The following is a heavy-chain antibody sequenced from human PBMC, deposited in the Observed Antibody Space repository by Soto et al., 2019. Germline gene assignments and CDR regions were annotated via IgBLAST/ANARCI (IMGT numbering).Heavy chain of an antibody. D-gene: IGHD2-2*01. CDR1: GFTFSSYG. Sequence: QVQLVESGGGVVQPGRSLRLSCAASGFTFSSYGMHWVRQAPGKGLEWVAVISYDGSNKYYADSVKGRFTISRDNSKNPLSRQMDSLRDEDTAVYYFAKNPNCVTTSCYDWYFDLWGRGTLVTVSS. CDR2: ISYDGSNK. CDR3: AKNPNCVTTSCYDWYFDL. V-gene: IGHV3-30*18. J-gene: IGHJ2*01.